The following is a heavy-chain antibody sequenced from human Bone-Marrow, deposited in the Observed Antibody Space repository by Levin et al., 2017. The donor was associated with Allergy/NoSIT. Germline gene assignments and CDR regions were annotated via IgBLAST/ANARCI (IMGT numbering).Heavy chain of an antibody. V-gene: IGHV3-21*01. CDR1: GFTFSSYS. CDR2: ISSSSSYI. Sequence: GESLKISCAASGFTFSSYSMNWVRQAPGKGLEWVSSISSSSSYIYYADSVKGRFTISRDNAKNSLYLQMNSLRAEDTAVYYCAREEDIVVVVAAYHDAFDIWGQGTMVTVSS. J-gene: IGHJ3*02. D-gene: IGHD2-15*01. CDR3: AREEDIVVVVAAYHDAFDI.